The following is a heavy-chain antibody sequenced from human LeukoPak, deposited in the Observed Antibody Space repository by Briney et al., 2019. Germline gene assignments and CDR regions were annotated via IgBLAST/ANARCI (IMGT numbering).Heavy chain of an antibody. CDR2: ISGSGGST. CDR1: GFTFSSYA. Sequence: GGSLRLSCAASGFTFSSYAMSWVRQAPGKGPEWVSAISGSGGSTYYADSVKGRFTISRDNSKNTLYLQMNSLRAEDTAVYYCAKPAYCGGDCYYYFDYWGQGTLVTVSS. CDR3: AKPAYCGGDCYYYFDY. V-gene: IGHV3-23*01. J-gene: IGHJ4*02. D-gene: IGHD2-21*02.